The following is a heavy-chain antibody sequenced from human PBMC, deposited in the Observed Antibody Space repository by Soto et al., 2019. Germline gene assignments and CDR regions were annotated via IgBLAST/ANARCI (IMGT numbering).Heavy chain of an antibody. CDR1: GGSISSSCYY. CDR2: IYYSGST. CDR3: ARTSGILDY. J-gene: IGHJ4*02. D-gene: IGHD1-26*01. Sequence: PSETLSLTCTVSGGSISSSCYYWGWIRQPPGKGLEWIGSIYYSGSTYYNPSLKSRVTISVDTSKNQFSLKLSSVTAADTAVYYCARTSGILDYWGQGTLVTVSS. V-gene: IGHV4-39*01.